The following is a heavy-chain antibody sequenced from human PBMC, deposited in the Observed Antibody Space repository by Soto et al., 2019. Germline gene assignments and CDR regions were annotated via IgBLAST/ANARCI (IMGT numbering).Heavy chain of an antibody. D-gene: IGHD2-2*01. CDR3: ARENIVVVPAAMASFLYYYGMDV. V-gene: IGHV1-69*13. CDR1: GGTFSSYA. J-gene: IGHJ6*02. CDR2: IIPIFGTA. Sequence: GASVKVSCKASGGTFSSYAISWLRQAPGQGLEWMGGIIPIFGTANYAQKFQGRVTITADESTSTAYMELSSLRSEDTAVYYCARENIVVVPAAMASFLYYYGMDVWGQGTTVTVSS.